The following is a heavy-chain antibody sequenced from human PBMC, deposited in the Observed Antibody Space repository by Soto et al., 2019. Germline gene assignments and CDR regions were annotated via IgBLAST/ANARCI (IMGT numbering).Heavy chain of an antibody. J-gene: IGHJ3*02. CDR2: IYWNDDK. Sequence: SGPTLVNPTQTLTLTCTFSGFSLSTSGVGVGWIRQPPGKALEWLALIYWNDDKRYSPSLKSRLTITKDTSKNQVVLTMTNMDPVDTATYYCAQMVMAESAFDIWGQGTMVTVSS. D-gene: IGHD3-22*01. CDR3: AQMVMAESAFDI. V-gene: IGHV2-5*01. CDR1: GFSLSTSGVG.